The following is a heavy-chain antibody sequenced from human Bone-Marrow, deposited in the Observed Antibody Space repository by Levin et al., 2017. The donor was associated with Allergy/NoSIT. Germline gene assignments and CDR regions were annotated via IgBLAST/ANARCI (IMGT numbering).Heavy chain of an antibody. CDR3: ARQYSRPEGFDY. CDR2: ISSSGSSI. Sequence: PGGSLRLSCAASVFTFSSYEMNWVRQAPGKGLEWLSYISSSGSSINYADSVKGRFTISRDNAKNSLYLQMNSLRAEDTAVYYCARQYSRPEGFDYWGQGTLVTVSS. J-gene: IGHJ4*02. D-gene: IGHD2-15*01. V-gene: IGHV3-48*03. CDR1: VFTFSSYE.